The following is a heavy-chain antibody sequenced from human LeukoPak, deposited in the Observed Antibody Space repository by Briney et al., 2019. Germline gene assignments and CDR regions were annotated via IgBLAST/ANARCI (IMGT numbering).Heavy chain of an antibody. D-gene: IGHD1-26*01. Sequence: PSETLSLTCTVSGGSISSYYWSWIRQPPGKGLEWIGYIYYSGSTNYNPSLKSRVTISVDTSKNQFSLKLSSVTAADTAVYYCTLVQRGAVGYWGQGTLVTVSS. CDR2: IYYSGST. J-gene: IGHJ4*02. CDR3: TLVQRGAVGY. V-gene: IGHV4-59*01. CDR1: GGSISSYY.